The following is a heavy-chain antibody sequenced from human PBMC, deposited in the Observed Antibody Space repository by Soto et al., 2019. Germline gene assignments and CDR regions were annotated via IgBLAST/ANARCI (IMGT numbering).Heavy chain of an antibody. CDR2: INPSTGIT. V-gene: IGHV1-46*03. CDR3: ARGYTWSIDNCLDP. J-gene: IGHJ5*02. D-gene: IGHD1-20*01. CDR1: GYTVTGFH. Sequence: ASVKVSCKASGYTVTGFHMHWVRQAPGQRLEWLGLINPSTGITRYAQNFQGRVTMTRDTSTGNFYMELSSLTSDDTAVYYCARGYTWSIDNCLDPWGQGTLVTVSS.